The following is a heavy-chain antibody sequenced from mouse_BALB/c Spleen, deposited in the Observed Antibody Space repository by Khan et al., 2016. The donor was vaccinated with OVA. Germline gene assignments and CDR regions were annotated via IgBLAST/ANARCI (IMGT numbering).Heavy chain of an antibody. D-gene: IGHD1-1*01. V-gene: IGHV1-7*01. Sequence: QVQLKQSGAELAKPGASVKMSCKASGYTFINYWILWVKQRPGQGLEWIGYINPSTAYTEYNQNFKDKATLTADKSSRTAYMQLSSLTSEYSAVYYCAIRGRRWDFDYWGQGTTLTVSS. J-gene: IGHJ2*01. CDR2: INPSTAYT. CDR3: AIRGRRWDFDY. CDR1: GYTFINYW.